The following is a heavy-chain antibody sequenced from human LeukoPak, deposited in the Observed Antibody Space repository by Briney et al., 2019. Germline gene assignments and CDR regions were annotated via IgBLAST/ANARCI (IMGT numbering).Heavy chain of an antibody. CDR3: ARGGDYVWGSYRYTGDAFDI. J-gene: IGHJ3*02. CDR1: GFTVSSNY. D-gene: IGHD3-16*02. Sequence: GGSLRLTCAASGFTVSSNYMSWVRQAPGKGLEWVSVIYSGGSTYYADSVKGRFTISRDNSKNTLYLQMNSLRAEDTAVYYCARGGDYVWGSYRYTGDAFDIWGQGTMVTVSS. CDR2: IYSGGST. V-gene: IGHV3-53*01.